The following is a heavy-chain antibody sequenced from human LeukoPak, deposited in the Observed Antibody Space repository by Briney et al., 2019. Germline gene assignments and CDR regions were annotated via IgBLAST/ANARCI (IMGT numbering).Heavy chain of an antibody. CDR1: GFIFSDYY. J-gene: IGHJ6*02. CDR3: ARDYLVASVNYYSGMDV. D-gene: IGHD2-15*01. Sequence: PGGSLRLSSAASGFIFSDYYMSWIRQAPGRGLEWISYISSSGSTIYYADSVKGRFTISRDNARKSMHLQMNSLRAEDTALYYCARDYLVASVNYYSGMDVWGQGTTVTVSS. V-gene: IGHV3-11*01. CDR2: ISSSGSTI.